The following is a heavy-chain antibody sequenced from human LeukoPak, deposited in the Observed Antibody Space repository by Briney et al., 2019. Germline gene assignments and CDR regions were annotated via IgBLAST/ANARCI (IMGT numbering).Heavy chain of an antibody. D-gene: IGHD2-2*01. CDR2: VYYSGST. CDR3: ARDRSYCSSTSCYSSYYYYYYMDV. V-gene: IGHV4-59*12. J-gene: IGHJ6*03. CDR1: GASISSYY. Sequence: SETLSLTCTVSGASISSYYWSWIRQPPGKGLEWIGYVYYSGSTNYNPSLKSRVTISVDTSKNQFSLKLSSVTAADTAVYYCARDRSYCSSTSCYSSYYYYYYMDVWGKGTTVTVSS.